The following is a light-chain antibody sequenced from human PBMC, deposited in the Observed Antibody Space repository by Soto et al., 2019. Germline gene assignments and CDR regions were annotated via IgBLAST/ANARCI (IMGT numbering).Light chain of an antibody. V-gene: IGKV3-20*01. CDR1: QSVSSSY. CDR3: QQYGSSLGMYT. Sequence: EIVLTQSPGTLSLSPGERATLSCRASQSVSSSYLAWYRQKPGQAPRLLIYGASSRATGIPDRFSGSGSGTDFTLTISRLEPEDFAVYYCQQYGSSLGMYTFGQGTKLEIK. CDR2: GAS. J-gene: IGKJ2*01.